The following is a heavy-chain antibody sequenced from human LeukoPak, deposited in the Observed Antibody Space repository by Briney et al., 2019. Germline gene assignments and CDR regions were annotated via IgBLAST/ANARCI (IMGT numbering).Heavy chain of an antibody. CDR1: GGSISSGSYY. Sequence: PSETLSLTCTVSGGSISSGSYYWSWIRQPPGKGLEWIGYIYYSGSTNYNPSLKSRVTISVDTSKNQFSLKLSSVTAADTAVYYCARTSEGHCRGGSCWDYYYYMDVWGKGTTVTVSS. D-gene: IGHD2-15*01. V-gene: IGHV4-61*01. CDR2: IYYSGST. J-gene: IGHJ6*03. CDR3: ARTSEGHCRGGSCWDYYYYMDV.